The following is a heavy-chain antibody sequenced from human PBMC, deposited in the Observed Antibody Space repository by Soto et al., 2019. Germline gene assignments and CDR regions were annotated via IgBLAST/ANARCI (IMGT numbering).Heavy chain of an antibody. Sequence: QVQLQESGPGLVKPSETLSLTCTVSGGSISSYYWSWIRQPPGKGLEWIGYIYYSGSTNYNPSLKSRVTISVDTSKNQFSLKLSSVTAADTAVYYCARDVEFGSGDAIDIWGQGTMVTVSS. D-gene: IGHD3-10*01. CDR2: IYYSGST. CDR3: ARDVEFGSGDAIDI. V-gene: IGHV4-59*01. J-gene: IGHJ3*02. CDR1: GGSISSYY.